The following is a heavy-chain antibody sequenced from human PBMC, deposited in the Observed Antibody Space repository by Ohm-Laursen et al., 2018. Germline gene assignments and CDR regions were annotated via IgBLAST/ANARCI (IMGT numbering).Heavy chain of an antibody. CDR3: ARAAMYYYDSSGNFFSY. V-gene: IGHV4-61*01. Sequence: GTLSLTCIVSGGSVSSGTYYWSWIRQPPGKGLEWIGYISDSGSTNYNPSLNSRGTISADTSKNQFSLKLSSVTAADTAVYYCARAAMYYYDSSGNFFSYWGQGTLVTVSS. CDR1: GGSVSSGTYY. J-gene: IGHJ4*02. CDR2: ISDSGST. D-gene: IGHD3-22*01.